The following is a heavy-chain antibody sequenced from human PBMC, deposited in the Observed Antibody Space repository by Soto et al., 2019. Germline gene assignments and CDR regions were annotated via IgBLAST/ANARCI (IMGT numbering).Heavy chain of an antibody. V-gene: IGHV2-5*02. J-gene: IGHJ4*02. CDR3: AHLVVAGLTYYFDY. CDR2: IYWDDDK. Sequence: QITLKESGPTLVKPTQTLTLTCTFSGFSLSTSAVGVGWIRQPPGKALEWLAFIYWDDDKRYSPSLKSSLTLTKDTSKNQMVLAMTNLDPVATATYYCAHLVVAGLTYYFDYWGQGTLVTVAS. CDR1: GFSLSTSAVG. D-gene: IGHD2-15*01.